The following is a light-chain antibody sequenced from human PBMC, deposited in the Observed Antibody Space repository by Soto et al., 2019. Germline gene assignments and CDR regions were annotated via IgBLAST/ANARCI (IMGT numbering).Light chain of an antibody. CDR3: SSYTSSSTGGV. Sequence: QSALTQPASVSGSPGQSITISCTGTSSDVGGYNYVSWYQQHPGKAPKLMIYDVSNRPSGVSNRFSGSKSGNTASLTISGLQAEDDADYYCSSYTSSSTGGVFGTGTKVTVL. V-gene: IGLV2-14*01. CDR2: DVS. CDR1: SSDVGGYNY. J-gene: IGLJ1*01.